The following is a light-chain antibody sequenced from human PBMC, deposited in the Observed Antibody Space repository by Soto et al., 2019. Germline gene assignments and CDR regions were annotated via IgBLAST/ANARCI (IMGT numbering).Light chain of an antibody. CDR3: QQYGSSPPYT. CDR1: QSISSSY. Sequence: EIVLTQSPGTLSLSPGERATLSCRASQSISSSYLVWYQQKPGQVPRLLIYDASSRATGIPDRFSGSGSGTDFTLTISRLEPEDFAVYYCQQYGSSPPYTFGQGTNLEI. V-gene: IGKV3-20*01. J-gene: IGKJ2*01. CDR2: DAS.